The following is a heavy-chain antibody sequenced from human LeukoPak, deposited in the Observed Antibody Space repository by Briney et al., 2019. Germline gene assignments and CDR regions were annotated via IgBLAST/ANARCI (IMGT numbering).Heavy chain of an antibody. D-gene: IGHD2-8*02. J-gene: IGHJ4*02. V-gene: IGHV3-48*01. CDR1: GFTFDDYG. Sequence: GGSLRLSCAASGFTFDDYGMSWVRQAPGKGLEWVSYIDTGTSTIYYADSVKGRFTISKDNSKSTLSLQMNSLRAEDTAIYYCATYRQVLLPFESWGQGTLVTVSS. CDR2: IDTGTSTI. CDR3: ATYRQVLLPFES.